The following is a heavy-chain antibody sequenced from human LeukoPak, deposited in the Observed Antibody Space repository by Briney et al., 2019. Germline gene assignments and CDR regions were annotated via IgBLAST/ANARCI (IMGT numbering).Heavy chain of an antibody. CDR1: GGSISSSSYY. Sequence: SGTLSLTCTVSGGSISSSSYYWSWIRQPAGKGLEWIGRIYTGGSTNYNPSLKSRVTISVDTSKNQFSLKLSSVTAADTAVYYCARSMSGGPYYFYMDVWGKGTTVTVSS. CDR2: IYTGGST. V-gene: IGHV4-61*02. CDR3: ARSMSGGPYYFYMDV. J-gene: IGHJ6*03. D-gene: IGHD3-16*01.